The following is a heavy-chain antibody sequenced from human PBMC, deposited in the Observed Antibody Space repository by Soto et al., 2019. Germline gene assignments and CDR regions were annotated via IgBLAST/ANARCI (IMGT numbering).Heavy chain of an antibody. CDR3: ARDRTDSGYYTNWLDP. J-gene: IGHJ5*02. V-gene: IGHV1-69*06. CDR1: GGTFGSDS. Sequence: GASVKVSCKASGGTFGSDSITWVRQAPVQGLVWVGRIIPIFGTTNYAQNLQGRVTISADKSTLTSYMELHSLTSDDTALYYCARDRTDSGYYTNWLDPWGQGTQVTVSS. CDR2: IIPIFGTT. D-gene: IGHD3-22*01.